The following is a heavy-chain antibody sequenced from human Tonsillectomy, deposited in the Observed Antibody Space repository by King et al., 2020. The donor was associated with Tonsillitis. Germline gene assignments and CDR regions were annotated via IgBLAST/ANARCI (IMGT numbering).Heavy chain of an antibody. Sequence: VQLVESGGGLVQPGGSLRLSCAASGFTFSSYWMSWVRQAPGKGLEWVANIKQDGSEKYYVDSVKGRFTISRDNAKNSLYLQMNSLRAEDTTVYYCARLDLGLYLSYFDYWGQGTLVTVSS. V-gene: IGHV3-7*03. CDR2: IKQDGSEK. J-gene: IGHJ4*02. CDR3: ARLDLGLYLSYFDY. D-gene: IGHD2-15*01. CDR1: GFTFSSYW.